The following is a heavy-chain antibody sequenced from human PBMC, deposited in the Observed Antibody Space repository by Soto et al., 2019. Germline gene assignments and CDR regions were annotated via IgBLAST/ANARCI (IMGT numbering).Heavy chain of an antibody. D-gene: IGHD2-21*01. V-gene: IGHV4-59*01. CDR1: GGSISSYY. J-gene: IGHJ4*02. CDR2: IYYSGST. CDR3: ARSPPGQHLVDY. Sequence: PSETLSLTCTVSGGSISSYYWSWIRQPPGKGLEWIGYIYYSGSTNYNPSLKSRVTISVDTSKNQFSLKLSSVTAADTAVYYCARSPPGQHLVDYWGQGTLVTVSS.